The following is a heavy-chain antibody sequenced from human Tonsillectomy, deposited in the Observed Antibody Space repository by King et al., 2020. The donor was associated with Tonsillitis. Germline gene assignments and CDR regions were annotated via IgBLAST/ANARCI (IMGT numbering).Heavy chain of an antibody. CDR1: GYSISSGYY. CDR3: ARDSWGGILPPGQRRKFTFDY. V-gene: IGHV4-38-2*02. Sequence: VQLQESGPGLVKPSETLSLTCAVSGYSISSGYYWGWIRQPPGKGLEWIGSIYHSGSTYYNPSLKSRVTISVDTSKNQFSLKLSSVTAADTAVYYCARDSWGGILPPGQRRKFTFDYWGQGTLVTVSS. CDR2: IYHSGST. J-gene: IGHJ4*02. D-gene: IGHD2-15*01.